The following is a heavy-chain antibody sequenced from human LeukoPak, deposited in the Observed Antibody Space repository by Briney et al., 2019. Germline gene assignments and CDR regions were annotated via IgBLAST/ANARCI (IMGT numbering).Heavy chain of an antibody. J-gene: IGHJ4*02. CDR2: IYHSGST. D-gene: IGHD5-18*01. Sequence: SKTLSLTCTVSGGSISSYYWSWIRQPPGKGLEWIGYIYHSGSTNYNPSLKSRVTISIDTSKNQFSLRLSSVTAADTAVYYCARDRGYSYGFDYWGQGILVTVSS. CDR1: GGSISSYY. V-gene: IGHV4-59*01. CDR3: ARDRGYSYGFDY.